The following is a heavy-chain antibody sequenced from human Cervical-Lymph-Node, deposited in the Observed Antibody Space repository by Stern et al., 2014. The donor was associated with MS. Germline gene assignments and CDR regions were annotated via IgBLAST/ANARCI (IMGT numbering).Heavy chain of an antibody. J-gene: IGHJ4*02. V-gene: IGHV3-30*18. D-gene: IGHD3-22*01. CDR2: ISYDGSNK. CDR3: AKDANYDSSGPFDY. CDR1: GFTFSSYG. Sequence: VQLVESGGGVVQPGRSLRLSCAASGFTFSSYGMHWVRQAPGKGLEWVAVISYDGSNKYYADSVKGRFTISRDNSKNTLYLQMNSLRAEDTAVYYCAKDANYDSSGPFDYWGQGTLVTVSS.